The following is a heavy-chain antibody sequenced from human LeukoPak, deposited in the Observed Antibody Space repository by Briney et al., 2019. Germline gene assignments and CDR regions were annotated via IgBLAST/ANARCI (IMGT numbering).Heavy chain of an antibody. CDR3: AGQEAARKMFDY. CDR2: IFSSGST. V-gene: IGHV4-59*08. J-gene: IGHJ4*02. D-gene: IGHD2-15*01. Sequence: ASETLSLTCTLSGVSITVYSWSWVPQPPGKGLECIVEIFSSGSTKDSPSPTSQVTIPVGTSKKQCSLRLTSVAAADTTMYFGAGQEAARKMFDYWGQGTLVSVSS. CDR1: GVSITVYS.